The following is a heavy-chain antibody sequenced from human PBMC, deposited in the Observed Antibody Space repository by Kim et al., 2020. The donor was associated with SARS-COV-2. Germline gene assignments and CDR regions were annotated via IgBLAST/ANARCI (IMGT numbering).Heavy chain of an antibody. CDR3: AVGSGSSSFSSPLDY. Sequence: QKFQGRVTITADESTSTAYMELSSLRSEDTAVYYCAVGSGSSSFSSPLDYWGQGTLVTVSS. D-gene: IGHD6-13*01. J-gene: IGHJ4*02. V-gene: IGHV1-69*01.